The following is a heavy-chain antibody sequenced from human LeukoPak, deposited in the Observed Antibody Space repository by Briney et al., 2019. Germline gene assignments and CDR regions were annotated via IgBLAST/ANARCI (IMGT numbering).Heavy chain of an antibody. V-gene: IGHV3-23*01. D-gene: IGHD2-8*01. J-gene: IGHJ4*02. CDR2: MSGSGGDT. CDR1: GFTFSNYA. Sequence: GGSLRLSCAASGFTFSNYAMSWVRQARGKGLEWVSGMSGSGGDTYYADSVKGRFTISRDNSKNTLYLQMNSLRAEDTAVYYCAKDRSCTNNICHGDFDYWGQGTLVTVSS. CDR3: AKDRSCTNNICHGDFDY.